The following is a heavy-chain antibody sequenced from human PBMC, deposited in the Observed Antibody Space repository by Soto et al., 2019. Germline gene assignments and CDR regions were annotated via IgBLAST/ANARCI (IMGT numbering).Heavy chain of an antibody. V-gene: IGHV1-58*01. D-gene: IGHD4-4*01. CDR2: ISVGSGNT. Sequence: SVKVSCKASGFTFGSSAVQWVRQARGQRLEWMGWISVGSGNTHYSQKFQDKVTMTTDTSTSTAYMELRNLRSDDTAVYYCAKADSNYAGRFSYYYMDVWGTGTMVTVS. CDR1: GFTFGSSA. J-gene: IGHJ6*03. CDR3: AKADSNYAGRFSYYYMDV.